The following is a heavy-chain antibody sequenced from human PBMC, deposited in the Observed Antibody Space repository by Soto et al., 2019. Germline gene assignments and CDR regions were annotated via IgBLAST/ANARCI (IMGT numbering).Heavy chain of an antibody. CDR1: GFTFSSNA. CDR3: AKDRNYPRDQFHY. V-gene: IGHV3-23*01. Sequence: PGGSLRLACAASGFTFSSNAMGWVRQAQGEGLEWVSAISGSGGSTYYADSVKGRITIARDNSKNTLYLQTTSLCAEDTAVYYCAKDRNYPRDQFHYWGQGTLVTVSS. CDR2: ISGSGGST. D-gene: IGHD1-7*01. J-gene: IGHJ4*02.